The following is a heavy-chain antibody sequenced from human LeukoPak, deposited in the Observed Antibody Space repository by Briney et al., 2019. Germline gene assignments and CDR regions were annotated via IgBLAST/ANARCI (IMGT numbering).Heavy chain of an antibody. CDR1: GYSISSGYY. CDR2: IYHSGST. V-gene: IGHV4-38-2*01. CDR3: ARHRGFDYGDYELDY. D-gene: IGHD4-17*01. Sequence: SETLSLTCAVSGYSISSGYYWGWIRQPPGKGLEWIGSIYHSGSTYYNPSLKSRVTISVDTSKNQFSLRLSSVTAAATAVYYCARHRGFDYGDYELDYWGQGTLVTVSS. J-gene: IGHJ4*02.